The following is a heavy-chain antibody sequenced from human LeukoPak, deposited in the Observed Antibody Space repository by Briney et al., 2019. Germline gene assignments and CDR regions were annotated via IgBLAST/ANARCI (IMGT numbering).Heavy chain of an antibody. CDR2: ISGSGGST. J-gene: IGHJ3*02. Sequence: GGSLRLSCAASGFTFSSYAMSWVRQAPGKGLEWVSAISGSGGSTYYADSVKGRFTMSRDNFKNTFYLQMNSLRAEDTAVYYCAKNRILTGYYTDDDFDIWGQGTMVTVSS. V-gene: IGHV3-23*01. CDR3: AKNRILTGYYTDDDFDI. CDR1: GFTFSSYA. D-gene: IGHD3-9*01.